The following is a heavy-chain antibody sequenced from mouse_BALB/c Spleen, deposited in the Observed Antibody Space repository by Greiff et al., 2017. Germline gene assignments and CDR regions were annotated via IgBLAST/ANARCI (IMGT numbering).Heavy chain of an antibody. Sequence: EVKLMESGPGLVKPSQSLSLTCTVTGYSITSDYAWNWIRQFPGNKLEWMGYISYSGSTSYNPSLKSRISITRDTSKNQFFLQLNSVTTEDTATYYCARGGLPPWFAYWGQGTLVTVSA. CDR2: ISYSGST. CDR1: GYSITSDYA. CDR3: ARGGLPPWFAY. J-gene: IGHJ3*01. D-gene: IGHD2-2*01. V-gene: IGHV3-2*02.